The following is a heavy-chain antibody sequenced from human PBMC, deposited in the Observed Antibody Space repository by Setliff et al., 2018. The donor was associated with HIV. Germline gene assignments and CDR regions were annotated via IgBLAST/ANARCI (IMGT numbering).Heavy chain of an antibody. CDR1: GGSISSGSYY. CDR3: AREAPQIYCGGGSCYSALDY. CDR2: IYTSGST. Sequence: SETLSLTCTVSGGSISSGSYYWSWIRQPAGKGLEWIGRIYTSGSTNYNPPLKSRVTISVDTSKNQFSLKLNSVTAADTAVYYCAREAPQIYCGGGSCYSALDYWGQGTLGTVSS. V-gene: IGHV4-61*02. J-gene: IGHJ4*02. D-gene: IGHD2-15*01.